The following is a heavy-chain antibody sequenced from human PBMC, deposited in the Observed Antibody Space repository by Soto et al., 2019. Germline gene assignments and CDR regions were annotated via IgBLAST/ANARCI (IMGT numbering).Heavy chain of an antibody. V-gene: IGHV4-59*01. CDR3: TNLPSAAYGGIFYP. J-gene: IGHJ5*02. Sequence: QVQLQESGPGLVKPSETLSLTCTVSGGSISSYYWSWIRQPPGKGLEWLGYIYYTGTTNYNPSLTHRATISVDTYKNQFSLKLSSVTTADTAVYYCTNLPSAAYGGIFYPSGQRTLVTVSA. CDR1: GGSISSYY. CDR2: IYYTGTT. D-gene: IGHD4-17*01.